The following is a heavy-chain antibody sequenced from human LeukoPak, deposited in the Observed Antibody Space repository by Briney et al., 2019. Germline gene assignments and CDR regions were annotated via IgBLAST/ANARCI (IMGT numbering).Heavy chain of an antibody. CDR1: GFNFNNAW. CDR3: TARNLYVASCTYFCGMDV. CDR2: IRTKTDGGTA. Sequence: VKPGGSLRLSCVASGFNFNNAWMNWVRQAPGKGLEWVGRIRTKTDGGTADYVAPVRGRVTISRDDSKNTVYLEMNSLQTEDIAVYYCTARNLYVASCTYFCGMDVWGQGTTVTVSS. J-gene: IGHJ6*02. V-gene: IGHV3-15*07. D-gene: IGHD2-8*01.